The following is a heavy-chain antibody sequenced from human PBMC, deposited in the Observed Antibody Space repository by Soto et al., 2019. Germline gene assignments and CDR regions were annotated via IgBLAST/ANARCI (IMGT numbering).Heavy chain of an antibody. V-gene: IGHV4-34*01. Sequence: SETLSLTCAVYGGSFSGYYWTWIRQPPGTGLEWIGEINHSGSTNYNPSLKSRVTISVDTSKNQSSLKLTSVAAADTAVYYCARDKITGLFDYWGQGTLVTVSS. J-gene: IGHJ4*02. CDR3: ARDKITGLFDY. CDR2: INHSGST. CDR1: GGSFSGYY. D-gene: IGHD2-8*02.